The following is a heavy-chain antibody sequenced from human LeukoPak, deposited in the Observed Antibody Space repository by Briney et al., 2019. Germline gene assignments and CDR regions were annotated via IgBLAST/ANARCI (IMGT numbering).Heavy chain of an antibody. V-gene: IGHV3-21*01. J-gene: IGHJ4*02. CDR1: GFTFSSYS. CDR2: ISSSSSYI. Sequence: GGSLRLSCAASGFTFSSYSMSWVRQAPGKGLEWVSSISSSSSYIYYADSVKGRFTISRDNAKNSLYLQMNSLRAEDTAVYYCARDLRGTTGTTDDYWGQGTLVTVSS. CDR3: ARDLRGTTGTTDDY. D-gene: IGHD1-1*01.